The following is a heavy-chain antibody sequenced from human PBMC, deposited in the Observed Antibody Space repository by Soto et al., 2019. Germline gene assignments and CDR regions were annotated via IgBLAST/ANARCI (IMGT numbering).Heavy chain of an antibody. V-gene: IGHV4-34*01. CDR3: ASATYCSGGSCYLNY. D-gene: IGHD2-15*01. CDR2: INHSGST. CDR1: GGSFSGYY. Sequence: QVQLQQWGAGLLKPSETLSLTCAVYGGSFSGYYWSWIRQPPGKGLEWIGEINHSGSTNYNPSLNGRVTISVDTSKNQFSLKLSSVTAADTAVYYCASATYCSGGSCYLNYWGQGTLVTVSS. J-gene: IGHJ4*02.